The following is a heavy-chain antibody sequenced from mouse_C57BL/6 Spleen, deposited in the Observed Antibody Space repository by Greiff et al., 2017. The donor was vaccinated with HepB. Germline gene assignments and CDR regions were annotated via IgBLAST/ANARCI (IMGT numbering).Heavy chain of an antibody. J-gene: IGHJ4*01. D-gene: IGHD1-1*01. V-gene: IGHV1-82*01. CDR3: ARWTVAHYYAMDY. Sequence: VKLQESGPELVKPGASVKISCKASGYAFSSSWMNWVKQRPGKGLEWIGRIYPGDGDANYNGKFKGKATLTADKSSSTAYMQLSSLTSEDSAVYFCARWTVAHYYAMDYWGQGTSVTVSS. CDR2: IYPGDGDA. CDR1: GYAFSSSW.